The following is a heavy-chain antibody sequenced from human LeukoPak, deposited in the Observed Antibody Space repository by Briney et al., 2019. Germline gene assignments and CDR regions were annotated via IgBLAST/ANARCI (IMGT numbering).Heavy chain of an antibody. CDR3: ARMGSGSYFNYFDY. Sequence: GGSLRLSCAASGFTFSSYWIGWVRQMPGKGLEWMGIIYPGDSDTRYSPSFQGQVTISADKSISTAYLQWSSLKASDTAMYYCARMGSGSYFNYFDYWGQGTLVTISS. CDR2: IYPGDSDT. J-gene: IGHJ4*02. CDR1: GFTFSSYW. V-gene: IGHV5-51*01. D-gene: IGHD1-26*01.